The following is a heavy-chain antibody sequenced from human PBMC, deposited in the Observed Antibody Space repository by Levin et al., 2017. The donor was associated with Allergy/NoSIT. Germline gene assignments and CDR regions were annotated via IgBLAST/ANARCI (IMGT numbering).Heavy chain of an antibody. V-gene: IGHV3-23*01. CDR3: AKATLGHCSDTRCYPFDS. CDR1: GFTFNIYA. Sequence: GGSLRLSCAASGFTFNIYAMNWVRQAPGKGLEWVASVVGNTDHTYHADSVQGRFTVSRDNSKSTLYLQMNRLRAEDTAVYYCAKATLGHCSDTRCYPFDSWGQGTLVTVSS. CDR2: VVGNTDHT. D-gene: IGHD2-15*01. J-gene: IGHJ4*02.